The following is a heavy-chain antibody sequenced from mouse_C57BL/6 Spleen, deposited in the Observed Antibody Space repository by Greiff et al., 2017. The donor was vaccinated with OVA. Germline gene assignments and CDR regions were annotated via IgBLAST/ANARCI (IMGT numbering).Heavy chain of an antibody. CDR2: IDPSDSET. CDR1: GYTFTSYW. D-gene: IGHD1-1*01. V-gene: IGHV1-52*01. Sequence: QVQLQQPGAELVRPGSSVKLSCKASGYTFTSYWMHWVKQRPIQGLEWIGNIDPSDSETHYNQKFKDKATLTVDKSSSTAYMQLSSLTSEDSAVYYCARSRGITTVVAYYFDYWGQGTTLTVSS. CDR3: ARSRGITTVVAYYFDY. J-gene: IGHJ2*01.